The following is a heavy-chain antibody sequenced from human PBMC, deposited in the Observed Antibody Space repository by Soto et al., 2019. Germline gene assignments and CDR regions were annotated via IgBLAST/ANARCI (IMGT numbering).Heavy chain of an antibody. Sequence: ASVKVSCKASGYTFTSYDINWVRQATGQGLEWMGWMNPNSGNTGYAQKFQGRVTMTRNTSISTAYMELSSLRSEDTAVYYCARGIVGATTSPMYALDIWGQGTMVTVSS. CDR2: MNPNSGNT. J-gene: IGHJ3*02. V-gene: IGHV1-8*01. CDR1: GYTFTSYD. CDR3: ARGIVGATTSPMYALDI. D-gene: IGHD1-26*01.